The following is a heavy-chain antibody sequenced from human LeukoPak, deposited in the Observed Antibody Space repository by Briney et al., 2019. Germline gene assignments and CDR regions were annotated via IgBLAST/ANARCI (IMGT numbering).Heavy chain of an antibody. CDR2: IWYDGSNK. Sequence: GRSLRLSCAASGFTFSSYGMHWVRQAPGKGLEWVAVIWYDGSNKYYADSVKGRFTISRDNSKNTLYLQMNSLRAEDTAVYYCARPTLVMGDDAFDIWGQGTMVTVSS. D-gene: IGHD3-22*01. CDR3: ARPTLVMGDDAFDI. J-gene: IGHJ3*02. CDR1: GFTFSSYG. V-gene: IGHV3-33*08.